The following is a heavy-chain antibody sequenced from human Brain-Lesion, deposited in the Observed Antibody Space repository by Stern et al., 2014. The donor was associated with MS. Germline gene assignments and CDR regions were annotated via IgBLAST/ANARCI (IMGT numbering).Heavy chain of an antibody. V-gene: IGHV3-11*01. D-gene: IGHD3-10*01. J-gene: IGHJ4*02. CDR1: GFRFSDYY. CDR2: ITGSGDIT. CDR3: VKNHYGLDY. Sequence: VQLVESGGGLVKPGGSLRLSCAASGFRFSDYYMAWVPQAPGKGLEWVSYITGSGDITNYADSVKGRFTISRDNAKNSLHLQMNSLRAEDTAVYYCVKNHYGLDYWGQGALVTVSS.